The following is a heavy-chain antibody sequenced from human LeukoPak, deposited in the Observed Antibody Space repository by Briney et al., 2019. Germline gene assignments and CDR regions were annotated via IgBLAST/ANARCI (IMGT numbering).Heavy chain of an antibody. Sequence: GASVKVSCKASGYTFTSYGISWVRQAPGQGLERMGWIRVYNGDTNYAQKLQGRVTMTTDTSTSTAYMELSRLRSDDTAVYYCVAAAGTSFDYWGQGTLVTVSS. CDR1: GYTFTSYG. V-gene: IGHV1-18*01. CDR3: VAAAGTSFDY. J-gene: IGHJ4*02. D-gene: IGHD6-13*01. CDR2: IRVYNGDT.